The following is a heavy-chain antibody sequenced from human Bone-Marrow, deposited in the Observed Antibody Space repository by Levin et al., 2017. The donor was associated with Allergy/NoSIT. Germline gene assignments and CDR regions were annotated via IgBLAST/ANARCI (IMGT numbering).Heavy chain of an antibody. CDR2: IIPMFGTA. D-gene: IGHD2-15*01. J-gene: IGHJ5*02. V-gene: IGHV1-69*01. Sequence: KISCKASGGTFTNYAINWVRQAPGQGLEWMGGIIPMFGTAFYAEKFQGRVTIIADESTTTSHLELSSLRSEDTAIYYCASLGDCSGGSCFWPNDYGDSDGTWGQGTRVIVSS. CDR3: ASLGDCSGGSCFWPNDYGDSDGT. CDR1: GGTFTNYA.